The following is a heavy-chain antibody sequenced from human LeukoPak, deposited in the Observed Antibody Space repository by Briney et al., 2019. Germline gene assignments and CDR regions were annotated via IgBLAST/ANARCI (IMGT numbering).Heavy chain of an antibody. CDR2: LYYTGST. D-gene: IGHD1-14*01. CDR3: ATLTITYDIVI. J-gene: IGHJ3*02. V-gene: IGHV4-39*07. CDR1: GGSISSSTYY. Sequence: ASETLSLTCTVSGGSISSSTYYWGWIRQPPGKGLEWIGSLYYTGSTYYNLSLKSRVTISVDTSKNQFSLNLSSVTAADTAVYYCATLTITYDIVIWGQGTMVTVSS.